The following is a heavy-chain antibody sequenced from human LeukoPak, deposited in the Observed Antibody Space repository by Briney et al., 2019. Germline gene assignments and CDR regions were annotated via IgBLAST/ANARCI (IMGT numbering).Heavy chain of an antibody. CDR3: ARDSMVPAAMFDY. CDR1: GFTFSSYS. Sequence: PGGSLRLSCAASGFTFSSYSMNWVRQAPGKGLEWVSSISSSSSYIYYADSVKGRFTISGDNAKNSLYLQMNSLRAEDTAVYYCARDSMVPAAMFDYWGQGTLVTVSS. V-gene: IGHV3-21*01. J-gene: IGHJ4*02. D-gene: IGHD2-2*01. CDR2: ISSSSSYI.